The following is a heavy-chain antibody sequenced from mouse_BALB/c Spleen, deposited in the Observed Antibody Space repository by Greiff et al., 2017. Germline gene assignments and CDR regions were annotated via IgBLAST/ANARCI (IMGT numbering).Heavy chain of an antibody. Sequence: EVKVVESGGGLVKPGGSRKLSCAASGFTFSSFGMHWVRQAPEKGLEWVAYISSGSSTIYYADTVKGRFTISRDNPKNTLFLRMTSLRSEDTAMYYCASWDLDFWGQGTTLTVSS. V-gene: IGHV5-17*02. CDR1: GFTFSSFG. CDR3: ASWDLDF. J-gene: IGHJ2*01. CDR2: ISSGSSTI. D-gene: IGHD4-1*01.